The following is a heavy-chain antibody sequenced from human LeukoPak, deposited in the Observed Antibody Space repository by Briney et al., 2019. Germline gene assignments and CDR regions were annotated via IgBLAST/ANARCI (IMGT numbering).Heavy chain of an antibody. CDR2: MYYSGST. J-gene: IGHJ5*02. CDR3: ARPYYYDSRIDP. D-gene: IGHD3-22*01. V-gene: IGHV4-30-4*08. Sequence: PSQTLSLTCTVSGGSISSGDYYWSWIRQPPGQGLEWIEYMYYSGSTYYNPSLKSRVTMSADTSKNQLSLKLSSVTAADTAVYYCARPYYYDSRIDPWGQGILVTVSS. CDR1: GGSISSGDYY.